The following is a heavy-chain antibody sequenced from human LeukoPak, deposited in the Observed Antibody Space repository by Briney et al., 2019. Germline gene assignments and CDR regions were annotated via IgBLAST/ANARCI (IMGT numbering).Heavy chain of an antibody. CDR1: GFTFSPHN. Sequence: GGSLTLSCAASGFTFSPHNMHWVRQAPGKGLEWVSFKRFDRNNEDYADSVKGRFTISRDNSKNTLYLQMNSLRPEDTAIYYCAKDNSAWAFDYWGQGTLVTVSS. CDR2: KRFDRNNE. CDR3: AKDNSAWAFDY. J-gene: IGHJ4*02. V-gene: IGHV3-30*02. D-gene: IGHD1-26*01.